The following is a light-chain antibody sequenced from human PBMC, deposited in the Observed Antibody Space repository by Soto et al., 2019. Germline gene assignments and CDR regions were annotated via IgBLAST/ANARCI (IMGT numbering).Light chain of an antibody. Sequence: QSALTQPASVSGSPGQSIAISCTGASIDVGGYNYVSWYQQHPGKAPKLMIYDVASRPSGVSDRFSGSKSGNTASLTISELQAEDEADYYCSSYTSSSTLYVFGTGTKVT. CDR3: SSYTSSSTLYV. CDR1: SIDVGGYNY. V-gene: IGLV2-14*03. J-gene: IGLJ1*01. CDR2: DVA.